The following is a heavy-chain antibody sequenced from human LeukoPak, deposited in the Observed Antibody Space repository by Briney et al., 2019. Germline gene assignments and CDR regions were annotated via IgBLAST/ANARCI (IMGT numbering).Heavy chain of an antibody. J-gene: IGHJ4*02. CDR3: ARVSSSWFPSYFDY. CDR1: GGSISSYY. D-gene: IGHD6-13*01. CDR2: IYYSGST. Sequence: SKTLSLTCTVSGGSISSYYWSWIRQPPGKGLEWIGYIYYSGSTNYNPSLKSRVTISVDTSKNQFSLKLSSVTAADTAVYYCARVSSSWFPSYFDYWGQGTLVTVSS. V-gene: IGHV4-59*01.